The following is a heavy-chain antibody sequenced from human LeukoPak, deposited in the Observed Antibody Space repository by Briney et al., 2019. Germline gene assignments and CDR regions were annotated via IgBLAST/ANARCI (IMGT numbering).Heavy chain of an antibody. CDR1: GGSISSSSYY. V-gene: IGHV4-39*01. CDR3: ARKWLVRANWFDP. J-gene: IGHJ5*02. Sequence: SETLSLTCTVSGGSISSSSYYWGWIRQPPGKGLEWIGSIYYSGCTYYNPSLKSRVTISVDTSKNQFSLKLSSVTAADTAVYYCARKWLVRANWFDPWGQGTLVTVSS. CDR2: IYYSGCT. D-gene: IGHD6-19*01.